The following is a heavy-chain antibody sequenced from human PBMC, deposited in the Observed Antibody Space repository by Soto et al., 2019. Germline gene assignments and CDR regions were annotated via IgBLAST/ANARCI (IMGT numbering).Heavy chain of an antibody. Sequence: ASVKVSCKASGYTFTSYGISWVRLAPGQGLEWMGWISAYNGNTNYAQKLQGRVTMTTDTSTSTAYMELRSLRSDDTAVYYCAREGFPDRYDILTGYRFDYWGQGTLVTVSS. CDR3: AREGFPDRYDILTGYRFDY. J-gene: IGHJ4*02. CDR2: ISAYNGNT. V-gene: IGHV1-18*01. D-gene: IGHD3-9*01. CDR1: GYTFTSYG.